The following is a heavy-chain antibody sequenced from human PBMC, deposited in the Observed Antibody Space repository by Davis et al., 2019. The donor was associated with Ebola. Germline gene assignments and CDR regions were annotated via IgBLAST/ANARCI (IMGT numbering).Heavy chain of an antibody. V-gene: IGHV4-4*07. Sequence: PSETLSLTCTVSGGSISSHYWSWIRQPAGKGLEWIGRIYTSGRTNYNPSLKSRVTMSVDTSKNQFSLGLSSVTAADTAVYYCVRDGCPGGSCYCGDYWGQGTLVTVSS. D-gene: IGHD2-15*01. J-gene: IGHJ4*02. CDR1: GGSISSHY. CDR2: IYTSGRT. CDR3: VRDGCPGGSCYCGDY.